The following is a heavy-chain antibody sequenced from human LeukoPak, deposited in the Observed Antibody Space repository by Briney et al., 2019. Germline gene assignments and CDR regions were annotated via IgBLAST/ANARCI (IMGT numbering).Heavy chain of an antibody. Sequence: PGGSLRLSCSASGFPLSKYAMHWVRQAPGKGLEYVSGISSNGGNTYYADSVKGRFTISRDNSKNTLYLQMNSLRAGDTAIYHCAKIGVIGNWYYDVWGRGTLVTVSS. CDR2: ISSNGGNT. V-gene: IGHV3-64*04. J-gene: IGHJ2*01. D-gene: IGHD3-10*01. CDR3: AKIGVIGNWYYDV. CDR1: GFPLSKYA.